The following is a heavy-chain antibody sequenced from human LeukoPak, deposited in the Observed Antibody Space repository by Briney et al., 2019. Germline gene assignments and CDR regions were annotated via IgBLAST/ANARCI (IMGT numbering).Heavy chain of an antibody. CDR2: IYHSGST. CDR3: ARDLFQGGEGVAFDI. V-gene: IGHV4-4*02. Sequence: PSGTLSLTCAVSGGSISSSNWWSWVRPPPGKGLEWIGEIYHSGSTNYNPSLKSRVTISVDTSKNQFSLKLSSVTAADTAVYYCARDLFQGGEGVAFDIRGQGTMVTVSS. J-gene: IGHJ3*02. D-gene: IGHD2-21*01. CDR1: GGSISSSNW.